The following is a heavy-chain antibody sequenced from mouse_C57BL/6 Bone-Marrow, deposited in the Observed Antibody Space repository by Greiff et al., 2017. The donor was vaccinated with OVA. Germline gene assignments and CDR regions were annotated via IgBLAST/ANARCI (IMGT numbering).Heavy chain of an antibody. Sequence: QVQLQQPGAELVKPGASVKMSCKASGYTFTSYWITWVKQRPGQGLEWIGDIYPGSGSTNYNEKFKSKATLTVDTSSSTAYMQLSSLTSEDSAVYYCAREGLTTVVADDYWGQGTTLTVSS. CDR2: IYPGSGST. CDR1: GYTFTSYW. V-gene: IGHV1-55*01. D-gene: IGHD1-1*01. J-gene: IGHJ2*01. CDR3: AREGLTTVVADDY.